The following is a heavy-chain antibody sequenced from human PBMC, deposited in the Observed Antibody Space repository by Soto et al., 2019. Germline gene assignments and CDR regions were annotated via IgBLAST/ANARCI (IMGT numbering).Heavy chain of an antibody. CDR3: TRDGRRGYDMDV. V-gene: IGHV3-48*02. CDR1: GFTISTYH. D-gene: IGHD1-26*01. J-gene: IGHJ6*02. CDR2: ISTDLRAL. Sequence: GGSLRLSCAASGFTISTYHLNWVRQAPGKGLEWVSYISTDLRALYYADSVRGRFTISRDNAKNSLYLQMTSLRDEDTGVYYCTRDGRRGYDMDVCGQGTTVTVSS.